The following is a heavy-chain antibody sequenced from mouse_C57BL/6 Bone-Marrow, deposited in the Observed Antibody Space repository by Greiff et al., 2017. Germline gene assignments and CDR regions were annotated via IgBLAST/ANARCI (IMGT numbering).Heavy chain of an antibody. D-gene: IGHD1-1*01. V-gene: IGHV1-64*01. CDR2: IHPNSGST. CDR1: GYTFTSYW. CDR3: ARPLFITTVAFDY. Sequence: VQLQQPGAELVKPGASVKLSCKASGYTFTSYWMHWVKQRPGQGLEWIGMIHPNSGSTNYNEKFKSKATLTVDKSSSTAYMQLSSLTSEDSAVYYCARPLFITTVAFDYWGQGTTLTVSS. J-gene: IGHJ2*01.